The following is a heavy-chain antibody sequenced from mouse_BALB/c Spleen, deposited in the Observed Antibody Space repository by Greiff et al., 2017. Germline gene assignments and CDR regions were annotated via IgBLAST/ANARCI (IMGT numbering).Heavy chain of an antibody. CDR1: GFSLTSYG. Sequence: VKLQESGPGLVAPSQSLSITCTVSGFSLTSYGVHWVRQPPGKGLEWLGVIWAGGSTNYNSALMSRLSISKDNSKSQVFLKMNSLQTDDTAMYYCAREWRNLAWCAYWGQGTLVTVSA. CDR2: IWAGGST. J-gene: IGHJ3*01. V-gene: IGHV2-9*02. CDR3: AREWRNLAWCAY. D-gene: IGHD2-1*01.